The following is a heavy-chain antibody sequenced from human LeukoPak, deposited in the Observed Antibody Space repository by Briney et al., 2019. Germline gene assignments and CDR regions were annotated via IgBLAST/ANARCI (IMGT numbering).Heavy chain of an antibody. V-gene: IGHV3-23*01. D-gene: IGHD4-11*01. Sequence: PGGALRLSCAASGFTLSNYAMIWVRQAPGKGLEWVSSISGSGGSTYYADSVKGRFTISRDNSKNTLYLQMNSLRAEDTAVYYCAKDVATVSTRGAFDVWGQGTMVTVSS. J-gene: IGHJ3*01. CDR2: ISGSGGST. CDR3: AKDVATVSTRGAFDV. CDR1: GFTLSNYA.